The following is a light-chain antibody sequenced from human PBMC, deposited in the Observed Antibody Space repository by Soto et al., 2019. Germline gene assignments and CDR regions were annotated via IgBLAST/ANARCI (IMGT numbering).Light chain of an antibody. V-gene: IGKV3-15*01. CDR3: QQYNNWPIT. CDR2: GAS. Sequence: EIVMTQSPATLSVSPGERATISCRASQSVNRNLAWYQQKPGQAPRLLIYGASTRATGVPARFSGRGAGTEFTLTISSLQSEDFAVYYCQQYNNWPITCGGGTKVDIK. CDR1: QSVNRN. J-gene: IGKJ4*02.